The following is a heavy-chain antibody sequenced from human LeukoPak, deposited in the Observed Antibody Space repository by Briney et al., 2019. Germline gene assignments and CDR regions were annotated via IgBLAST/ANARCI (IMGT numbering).Heavy chain of an antibody. D-gene: IGHD3-10*01. V-gene: IGHV3-30*04. CDR1: GFTFSGSA. CDR3: AREVFYYGSGSYYKRNLDY. Sequence: GGSLRLSCAASGFTFSGSAMHWVRQASGKGLEWVALISHDGRNKYNTDSVKGRFTISRDNAKNSLYLQMNSLRAEDTAVYYCAREVFYYGSGSYYKRNLDYWGQGTLVTVSS. CDR2: ISHDGRNK. J-gene: IGHJ4*02.